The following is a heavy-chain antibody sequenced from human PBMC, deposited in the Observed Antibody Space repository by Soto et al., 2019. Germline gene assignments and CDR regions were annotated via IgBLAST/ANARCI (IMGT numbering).Heavy chain of an antibody. J-gene: IGHJ5*02. V-gene: IGHV4-59*01. CDR1: GVSISSYY. CDR2: IYYTGST. D-gene: IGHD2-2*01. Sequence: SETLSLTCNVSGVSISSYYWRWIRHPPGKGLEYIGYIYYTGSTKYNPSLKSRVTISVDTSKNQFSLTLTSMTAADTAVYYCARGDVVVPAAWFDPWGQGSLVTVSS. CDR3: ARGDVVVPAAWFDP.